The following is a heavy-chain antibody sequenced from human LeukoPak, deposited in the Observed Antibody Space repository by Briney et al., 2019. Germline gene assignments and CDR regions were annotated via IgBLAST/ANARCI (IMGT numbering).Heavy chain of an antibody. V-gene: IGHV4-34*01. J-gene: IGHJ4*02. CDR3: ERRRGYSYGHFDY. Sequence: SETLSLTCAVYGGSFSGYYWSWVRQPPGKGLEWLGEINHSGSTNYNPSLKSGVTISVETSKNQFSLKRSSVDAADPAVFYCERRRGYSYGHFDYWGQGTLVTVSS. D-gene: IGHD5-18*01. CDR1: GGSFSGYY. CDR2: INHSGST.